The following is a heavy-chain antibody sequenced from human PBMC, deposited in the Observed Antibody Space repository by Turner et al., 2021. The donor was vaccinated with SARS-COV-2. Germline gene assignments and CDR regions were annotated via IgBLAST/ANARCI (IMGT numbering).Heavy chain of an antibody. Sequence: QVQLVESGGGVVQPGRSLRRSCAASGFTFSSYAMHWVRQAPGKGLEWVAVISYDGSNKYYADSVKGRFTIPRDNSKNTLYLQMNSLRAEDTAVYYCARGFSGNYYYFDYWGQGTLVTVSS. CDR2: ISYDGSNK. CDR3: ARGFSGNYYYFDY. V-gene: IGHV3-30-3*01. CDR1: GFTFSSYA. D-gene: IGHD1-26*01. J-gene: IGHJ4*02.